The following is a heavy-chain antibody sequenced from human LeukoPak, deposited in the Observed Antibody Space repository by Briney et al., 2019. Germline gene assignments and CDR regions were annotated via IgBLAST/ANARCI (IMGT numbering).Heavy chain of an antibody. Sequence: SQTLSLTCALSGDSVSANRAAWHWIRQSPSRGLEWLGRTYYRSKWYTDYTISVKSRITINSDTSKNQFSLKLSSVTAADTAVYYCAGENIATAGIDYWGQGTLVTVSS. CDR3: AGENIATAGIDY. CDR2: TYYRSKWYT. J-gene: IGHJ4*02. D-gene: IGHD6-13*01. CDR1: GDSVSANRAA. V-gene: IGHV6-1*01.